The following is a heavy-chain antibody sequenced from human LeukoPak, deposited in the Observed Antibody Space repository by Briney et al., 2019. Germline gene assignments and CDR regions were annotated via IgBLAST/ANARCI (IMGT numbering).Heavy chain of an antibody. V-gene: IGHV3-48*01. Sequence: GGSLRLSCAASGFTFSSYSMNWVRQAPGKGLEWVSYISISRSTIYYADSVKGRFTIARDNAKNSLYLQLNGLRAEDTAVYYCARYLTRYCSGGSCFTYYYYYMDVWGKGTTVTVSS. D-gene: IGHD2-15*01. CDR1: GFTFSSYS. J-gene: IGHJ6*03. CDR3: ARYLTRYCSGGSCFTYYYYYMDV. CDR2: ISISRSTI.